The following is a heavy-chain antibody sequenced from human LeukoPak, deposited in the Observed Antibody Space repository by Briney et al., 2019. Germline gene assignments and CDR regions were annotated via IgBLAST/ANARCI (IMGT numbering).Heavy chain of an antibody. Sequence: AGGSLRLSCAASGFTFSTYAMSWVCQAPGKGLNWVSTITGSGGTTYYADSVKGRFTISRDNSKNTLFLQMHSLRAEDTAIYYCATVEMATTIPAAFDIWGQGTMVTVSS. CDR1: GFTFSTYA. CDR3: ATVEMATTIPAAFDI. J-gene: IGHJ3*02. D-gene: IGHD5-24*01. CDR2: ITGSGGTT. V-gene: IGHV3-23*01.